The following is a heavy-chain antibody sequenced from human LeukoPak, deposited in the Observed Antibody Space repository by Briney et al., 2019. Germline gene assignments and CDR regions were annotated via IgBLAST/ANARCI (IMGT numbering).Heavy chain of an antibody. CDR1: GFTFSSYS. J-gene: IGHJ4*02. D-gene: IGHD3-10*01. CDR2: ISSSSSYI. V-gene: IGHV3-21*01. CDR3: ARTPYYYGSGSSVFDY. Sequence: GGSLRLSCAASGFTFSSYSMNWVRQAPGKGLEWVSSISSSSSYIYYADSVKGRFTISRDNAKNSLYLQMNSLRAEDTAVYYCARTPYYYGSGSSVFDYWGQGTLVTVSS.